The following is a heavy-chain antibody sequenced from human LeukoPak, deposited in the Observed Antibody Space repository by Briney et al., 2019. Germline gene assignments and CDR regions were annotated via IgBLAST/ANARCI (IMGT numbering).Heavy chain of an antibody. CDR1: GFTFSDYY. CDR3: ARVKVGTTNRFDY. CDR2: ISSSSDYT. D-gene: IGHD1-26*01. Sequence: KPGGSLRLSCAASGFTFSDYYMTCIRQAPGKGLECVSYISSSSDYTNYPDSVKGRFTISRDNAKNSLYLQMNSLRAEDTAVYYCARVKVGTTNRFDYWGQGTLVTVSS. J-gene: IGHJ4*02. V-gene: IGHV3-11*05.